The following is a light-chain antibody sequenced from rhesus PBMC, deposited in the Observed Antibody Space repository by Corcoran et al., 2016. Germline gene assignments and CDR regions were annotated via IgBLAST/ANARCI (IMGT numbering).Light chain of an antibody. V-gene: IGKV3-35*01. CDR3: QRGGSIPWT. CDR1: LSVTTSY. CDR2: RTS. Sequence: EIVLTQSPTSMAVSQGESVIISCTASLSVTTSYLPWYQQKPGFPPRPLVYRTSKLASGVPARFRGGGSGTSYTLTITGMDADDAASYYCQRGGSIPWTFSQGTKVEIK. J-gene: IGKJ1*01.